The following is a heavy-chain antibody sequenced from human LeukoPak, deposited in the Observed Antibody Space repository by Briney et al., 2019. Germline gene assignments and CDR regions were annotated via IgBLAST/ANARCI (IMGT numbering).Heavy chain of an antibody. CDR1: GFTVSNNY. V-gene: IGHV3-53*01. Sequence: GGSLRLSCAVSGFTVSNNYMNWVRQAPGKGLEWVSIIYRGGYTYYADSVKGRFTISRDNSKNTLHLQMNSLRAEGTAVYYCARVSYYYDSSGYYSYWGQGTLVTVSS. CDR3: ARVSYYYDSSGYYSY. D-gene: IGHD3-22*01. CDR2: IYRGGYT. J-gene: IGHJ4*02.